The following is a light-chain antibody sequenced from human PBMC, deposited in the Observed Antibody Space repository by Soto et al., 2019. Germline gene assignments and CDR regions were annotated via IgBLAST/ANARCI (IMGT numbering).Light chain of an antibody. CDR2: AAS. CDR3: QQSYSNPYI. Sequence: DIPMTQSPSSLSASVGDRVTITCRASQSISSYLNWYQQKLGKAPKLLIYAASSLQSGVSSRFSGSGSGTDFTLTISSLQPEDFAIYYCQQSYSNPYIFGQGTKLEIK. CDR1: QSISSY. V-gene: IGKV1-39*01. J-gene: IGKJ2*01.